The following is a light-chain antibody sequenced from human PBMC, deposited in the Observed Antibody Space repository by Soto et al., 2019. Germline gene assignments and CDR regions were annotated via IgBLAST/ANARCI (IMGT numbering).Light chain of an antibody. Sequence: QSVLAQPASVSGSPGQSITISCTGTSSDVGGYNSVSWYQQHPGKAPKLVIYEVTNRPSGISNRFSGSKSGNTASLTISGLQAEEQADYSCSSYTSRSTRVFGTGTKVTV. CDR3: SSYTSRSTRV. CDR1: SSDVGGYNS. CDR2: EVT. J-gene: IGLJ1*01. V-gene: IGLV2-14*01.